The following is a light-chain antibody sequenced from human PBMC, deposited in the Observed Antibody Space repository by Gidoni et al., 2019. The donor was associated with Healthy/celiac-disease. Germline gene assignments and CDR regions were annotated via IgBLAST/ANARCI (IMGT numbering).Light chain of an antibody. V-gene: IGLV2-11*01. CDR2: DVS. CDR1: SSDVGGYNY. CDR3: CSYAGSYPVV. Sequence: QSALTQPRSVSGSPGQSVTISCTGTSSDVGGYNYVSWNQQHPSKAPKLMIYDVSKRPSGVPDRFSGSKSGNTASLTISGLQAEDEADYYCCSYAGSYPVVFGGGTKLTVL. J-gene: IGLJ2*01.